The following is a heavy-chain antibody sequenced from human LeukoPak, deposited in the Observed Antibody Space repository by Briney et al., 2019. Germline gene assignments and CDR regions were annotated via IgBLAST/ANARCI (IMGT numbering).Heavy chain of an antibody. D-gene: IGHD7-27*01. J-gene: IGHJ4*02. CDR3: ARAGDLDY. CDR1: GGSFSGYY. CDR2: IYHSGTT. Sequence: SETLSLTCAVYGGSFSGYYWSWIRQPPGKGLEWIGTIYHSGTTYYNPSLKSRVTISVDTSKNQFSLRLSSVTAADTAVYYCARAGDLDYWGQGTLVTVSS. V-gene: IGHV4-34*01.